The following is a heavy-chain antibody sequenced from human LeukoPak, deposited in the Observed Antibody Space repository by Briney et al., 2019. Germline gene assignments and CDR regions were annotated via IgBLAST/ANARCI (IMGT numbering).Heavy chain of an antibody. CDR3: ARDSTTAPGDY. CDR1: GFTFSSYA. D-gene: IGHD4-17*01. V-gene: IGHV3-30-3*01. J-gene: IGHJ4*02. CDR2: ISYDGSNK. Sequence: PGRSLRLSCAASGFTFSSYAMHWARQAPGKGLEWVAVISYDGSNKYYADSVKGRFTISRDNSKNTLYLQMNSLRAEDTAVYYCARDSTTAPGDYWGQGTLVTVSS.